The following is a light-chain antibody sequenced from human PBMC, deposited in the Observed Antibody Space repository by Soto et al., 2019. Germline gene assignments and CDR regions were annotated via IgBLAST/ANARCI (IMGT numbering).Light chain of an antibody. CDR2: GAS. Sequence: EIVLTQSPATLSVSLGYSATLSCRASQSVSLSLAWFQMRPGQPPRLLIYGASTRATDIPARFSGSGSGTDFTLTISSLQPEDFATYYCQQSYSTPITFGQGTRLEIK. J-gene: IGKJ5*01. V-gene: IGKV3-15*01. CDR3: QQSYSTPIT. CDR1: QSVSLS.